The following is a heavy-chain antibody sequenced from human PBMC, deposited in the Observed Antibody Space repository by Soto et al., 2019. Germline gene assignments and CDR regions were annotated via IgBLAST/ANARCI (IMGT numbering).Heavy chain of an antibody. CDR1: GFTFSSYS. D-gene: IGHD6-19*01. V-gene: IGHV3-48*02. CDR2: ISSSSSTI. Sequence: GGSLRLSCAASGFTFSSYSMNWVRQAPGKGLEWVSYISSSSSTIYYADSVKGRFTISRDNAKNSLYLQMNSLRDEDTAVYYCARERITGSGWYIVPEYFQHWGQGTLVTVSS. J-gene: IGHJ1*01. CDR3: ARERITGSGWYIVPEYFQH.